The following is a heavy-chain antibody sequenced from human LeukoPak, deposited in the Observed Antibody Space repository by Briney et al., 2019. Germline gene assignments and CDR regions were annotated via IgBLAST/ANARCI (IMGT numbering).Heavy chain of an antibody. V-gene: IGHV3-23*01. Sequence: GGTLRLSCAASGFTFSSYGMSWVRQAPGKGLEWVSGISSIDGSTYYADSVKGRFTISRDNSKNTLYLQMNSLRAEDTAVYYCARDRTYSGSSNWGQGTLVTVSS. J-gene: IGHJ4*02. D-gene: IGHD1-26*01. CDR1: GFTFSSYG. CDR3: ARDRTYSGSSN. CDR2: ISSIDGST.